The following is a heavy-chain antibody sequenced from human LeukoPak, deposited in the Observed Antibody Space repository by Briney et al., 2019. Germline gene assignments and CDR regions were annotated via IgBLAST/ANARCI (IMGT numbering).Heavy chain of an antibody. Sequence: GESLKISCKGSGYNFTTYWIGWVRQMPGQGLEWIGIIYPGDSDVRYSPSFQGQVSISTDNSITTAYLQWSVLQASDTAMYYCARPGRPPGLESRKDYYYYYMDVWGKGTTVIVSS. J-gene: IGHJ6*03. CDR2: IYPGDSDV. V-gene: IGHV5-51*01. CDR1: GYNFTTYW. D-gene: IGHD3-3*01. CDR3: ARPGRPPGLESRKDYYYYYMDV.